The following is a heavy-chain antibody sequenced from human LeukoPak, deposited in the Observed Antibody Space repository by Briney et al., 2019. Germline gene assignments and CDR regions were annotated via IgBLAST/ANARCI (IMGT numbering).Heavy chain of an antibody. V-gene: IGHV1-2*02. CDR3: ARSSLDYGEFDY. D-gene: IGHD4-17*01. CDR2: INPNSGGT. CDR1: GYTFTGYY. J-gene: IGHJ4*02. Sequence: ASVKVSCKASGYTFTGYYMHWVRQAPGQGLEWMGWINPNSGGTNYAQKFQGRVTMTRDTSISTAYMELSRPRSDDTAVYYCARSSLDYGEFDYWGQGTLVTVSS.